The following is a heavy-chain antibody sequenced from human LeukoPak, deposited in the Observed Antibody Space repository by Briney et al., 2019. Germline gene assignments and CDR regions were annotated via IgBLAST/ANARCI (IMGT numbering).Heavy chain of an antibody. V-gene: IGHV1-3*01. CDR1: GYTFTSYA. Sequence: ASVKVSCKASGYTFTSYAKHWVRQAPGQRLEWMGWINAGNGNTKYSQKFQGRVTITRDTSASTAYMELSSLRSEDTAVYYCAGPADYYGDLTIYYYYGMDVWGQGTTVTVSS. D-gene: IGHD4-17*01. CDR2: INAGNGNT. J-gene: IGHJ6*02. CDR3: AGPADYYGDLTIYYYYGMDV.